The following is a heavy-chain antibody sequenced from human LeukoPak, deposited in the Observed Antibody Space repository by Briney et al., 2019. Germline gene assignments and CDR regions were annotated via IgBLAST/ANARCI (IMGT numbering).Heavy chain of an antibody. Sequence: PGGYLRLSCAASGFTFSSYWMHWVRQAPGKGLVWVSRINSDGRSTSYADSVKGRFTISRDNAKDTLYLQMNSLRAEDTAVYYCARAGTGYDSSGYSYVHFQHWGQGTLVTVSS. D-gene: IGHD3-22*01. CDR1: GFTFSSYW. V-gene: IGHV3-74*01. CDR3: ARAGTGYDSSGYSYVHFQH. CDR2: INSDGRST. J-gene: IGHJ1*01.